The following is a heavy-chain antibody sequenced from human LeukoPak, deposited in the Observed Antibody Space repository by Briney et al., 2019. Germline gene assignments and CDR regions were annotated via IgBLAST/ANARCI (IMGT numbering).Heavy chain of an antibody. Sequence: PGGSLRLSCAASGLTFSDTWMSWVRQAPGKGLEWVSGIGGSGTTTYYADSVKGRFTISRDNSNNTLYLQMNSLRAEDTAVYYCGKDLENWGQGTLVTVSS. J-gene: IGHJ4*02. CDR3: GKDLEN. CDR1: GLTFSDTW. CDR2: IGGSGTTT. V-gene: IGHV3-23*01.